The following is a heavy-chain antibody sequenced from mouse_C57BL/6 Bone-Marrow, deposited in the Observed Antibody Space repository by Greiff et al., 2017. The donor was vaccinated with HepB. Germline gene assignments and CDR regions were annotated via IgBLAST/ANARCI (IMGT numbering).Heavy chain of an antibody. Sequence: VQLQQPGAELVRPGTSVKLSCKASGYTFTSYWMHWVKQRPGQGLEWIGVIDPSDSYTNYNQKFKGKATLTVDTSSSTAYMQLSSLTSEDSAVYYCARSWGGRYWYFDVWGTGTTVTVSS. V-gene: IGHV1-59*01. CDR2: IDPSDSYT. CDR3: ARSWGGRYWYFDV. J-gene: IGHJ1*03. CDR1: GYTFTSYW.